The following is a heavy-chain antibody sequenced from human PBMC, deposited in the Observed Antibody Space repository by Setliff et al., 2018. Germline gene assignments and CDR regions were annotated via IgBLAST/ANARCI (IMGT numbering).Heavy chain of an antibody. CDR3: ARRETYYNFWSGYXAY. CDR1: GGSISSSSYY. Sequence: SETLSLTCTVSGGSISSSSYYWGWIRQPPGKGLEWIGSIYYSGSTYYNPSLXSXVXXXXXXXXXXXXXXXXXXXXXXXXXXXXARRETYYNFWSGYXAYWXQGTLVTVSS. V-gene: IGHV4-39*01. J-gene: IGHJ4*02. D-gene: IGHD3-3*01. CDR2: IYYSGST.